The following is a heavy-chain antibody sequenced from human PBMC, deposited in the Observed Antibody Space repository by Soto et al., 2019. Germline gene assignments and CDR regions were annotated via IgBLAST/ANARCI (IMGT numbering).Heavy chain of an antibody. V-gene: IGHV3-30-3*01. J-gene: IGHJ2*01. D-gene: IGHD6-13*01. CDR1: GFTFSSYA. CDR3: ARVLAAVRNWYCDL. Sequence: QVQLVESGGGVVQPGRSLRLSCAASGFTFSSYAMHWVRQAPGKGLEWVAVISYDGSNKYYADSVKGRFTISRDNSKNTLYLQMNSLRAEDTAVYYCARVLAAVRNWYCDLWGRGTLVTVSS. CDR2: ISYDGSNK.